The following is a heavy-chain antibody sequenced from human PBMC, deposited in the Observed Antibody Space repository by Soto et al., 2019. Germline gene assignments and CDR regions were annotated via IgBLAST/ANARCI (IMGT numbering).Heavy chain of an antibody. Sequence: EVQLVESGGGLVQPGGSLRLSCAASGFTFSSYWMSWVRQAPGKGLEWVANIKQDGSEKYYVDSVKGRFTISRDNAKNSLYLQMNSLRAEDTAVYYCARSGYQLLNYYYYGMDVWGQGTTFTVSS. J-gene: IGHJ6*02. CDR2: IKQDGSEK. CDR1: GFTFSSYW. CDR3: ARSGYQLLNYYYYGMDV. V-gene: IGHV3-7*01. D-gene: IGHD2-2*01.